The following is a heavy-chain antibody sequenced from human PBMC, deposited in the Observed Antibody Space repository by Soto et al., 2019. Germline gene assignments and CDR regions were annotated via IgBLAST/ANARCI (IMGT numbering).Heavy chain of an antibody. Sequence: ASVKVSCKVSGYTLTELWMHWVLQAPGKGLEWMGGFDPEDGETIYAQKFHGRVTMTEDTSTDTAYMELSSLRSEDTAVYYCAARRVLRYYFDYWGQGTLVTVPQ. CDR1: GYTLTELW. CDR3: AARRVLRYYFDY. V-gene: IGHV1-24*01. CDR2: FDPEDGET. D-gene: IGHD3-10*01. J-gene: IGHJ4*02.